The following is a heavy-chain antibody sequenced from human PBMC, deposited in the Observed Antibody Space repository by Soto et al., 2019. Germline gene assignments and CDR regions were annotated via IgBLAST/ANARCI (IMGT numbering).Heavy chain of an antibody. CDR1: GGSISGYY. V-gene: IGHV4-4*07. J-gene: IGHJ6*02. Sequence: SETLSLTCTVSGGSISGYYWSRVRQPAGKGLEWVGRIYSDGTTNYSPSLKSRVTMSLDTSKDQFSLHLNSVTAADTAVYYCSRVGCSNSKCYTRGMDVWGQGTTVTVSS. CDR3: SRVGCSNSKCYTRGMDV. D-gene: IGHD2-2*01. CDR2: IYSDGTT.